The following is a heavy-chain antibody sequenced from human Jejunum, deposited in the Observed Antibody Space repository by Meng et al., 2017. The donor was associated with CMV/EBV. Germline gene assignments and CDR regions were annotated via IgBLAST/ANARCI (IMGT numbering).Heavy chain of an antibody. Sequence: SGFTFSDHYMDWVRQAPGKGLEWVGRIRDKDNSNTTEDAASVKGRFSVSRDDSKNLLYLQMNSLKTEDTAVYYCATTGPYGAGRIDYWGQGTLVTVSS. CDR3: ATTGPYGAGRIDY. CDR1: GFTFSDHY. D-gene: IGHD4-17*01. V-gene: IGHV3-72*01. CDR2: IRDKDNSNTT. J-gene: IGHJ4*02.